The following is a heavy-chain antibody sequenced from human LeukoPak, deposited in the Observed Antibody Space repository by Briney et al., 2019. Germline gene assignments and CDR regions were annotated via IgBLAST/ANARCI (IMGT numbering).Heavy chain of an antibody. CDR3: ARDKLAAAGAFVDY. CDR1: GGTFSSYA. D-gene: IGHD6-13*01. J-gene: IGHJ4*02. V-gene: IGHV1-69*04. Sequence: ASVKVSCKASGGTFSSYAISWVRQAPGQGLEWMGRIIPILGIANYAQKFQGRVTITADKSTSTAYMELSSLRSEDTAVYYCARDKLAAAGAFVDYWGQGTLVTVSS. CDR2: IIPILGIA.